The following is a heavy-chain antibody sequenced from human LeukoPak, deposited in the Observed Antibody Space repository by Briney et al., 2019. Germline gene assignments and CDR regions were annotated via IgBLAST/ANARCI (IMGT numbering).Heavy chain of an antibody. V-gene: IGHV3-66*01. J-gene: IGHJ4*02. CDR1: GFTVSSNY. CDR3: ASSIAVAGTRPYLEY. CDR2: IYSGGST. Sequence: PGGSLRLSCAASGFTVSSNYMSWVRQAPGKGLEWVSVIYSGGSTYYADSVKGRFTISRDNSKNTLYLQMNSLRAEDTAVYYCASSIAVAGTRPYLEYWGQGTLVTVSS. D-gene: IGHD6-19*01.